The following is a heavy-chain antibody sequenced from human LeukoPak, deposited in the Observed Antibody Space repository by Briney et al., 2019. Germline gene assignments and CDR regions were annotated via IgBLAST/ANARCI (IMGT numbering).Heavy chain of an antibody. Sequence: GGSLRLSCAASGFTFYKNWMHWVRQAPGKGLEWVSYIKNDGSSINYADSVKGRFNISRDNAKNTLYLQMNSLTVEDTAVYYCTRDREHAFGIWGQGTEVTVSS. J-gene: IGHJ3*02. CDR1: GFTFYKNW. CDR2: IKNDGSSI. V-gene: IGHV3-74*01. CDR3: TRDREHAFGI.